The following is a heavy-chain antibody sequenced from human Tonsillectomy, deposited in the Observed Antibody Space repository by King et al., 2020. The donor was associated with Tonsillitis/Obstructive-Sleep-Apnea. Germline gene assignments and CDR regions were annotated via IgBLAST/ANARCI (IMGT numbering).Heavy chain of an antibody. CDR2: IISSGSTI. CDR3: ASPKYYYDSDGYYFDY. Sequence: VQLVESGGGLVKPGGSLRLSCAASGFTFSDFYMSWIRQAPGKGLEWVSYIISSGSTIYYADSVKGRFTISRDNAKNSLYLQMNSLRAEDTAVYYCASPKYYYDSDGYYFDYWGQGTLVTVSS. J-gene: IGHJ4*02. CDR1: GFTFSDFY. V-gene: IGHV3-11*01. D-gene: IGHD3-22*01.